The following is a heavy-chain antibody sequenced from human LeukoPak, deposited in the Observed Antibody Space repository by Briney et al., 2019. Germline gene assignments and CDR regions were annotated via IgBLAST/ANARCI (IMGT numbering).Heavy chain of an antibody. Sequence: GGSLRLSCAASGFTFSDYYMSWIRQAPGKGQEWVSYISSSGSTIYYADSVKGRFTISRDNAKNSLYLQMNSLRAEDTAVYYCARDLAAAGLGNWFDPWGQGTLVTVSS. V-gene: IGHV3-11*01. CDR1: GFTFSDYY. D-gene: IGHD6-13*01. J-gene: IGHJ5*02. CDR3: ARDLAAAGLGNWFDP. CDR2: ISSSGSTI.